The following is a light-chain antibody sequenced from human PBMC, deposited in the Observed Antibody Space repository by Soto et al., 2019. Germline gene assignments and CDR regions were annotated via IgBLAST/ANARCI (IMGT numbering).Light chain of an antibody. Sequence: IVLTQSPATLSLSPGNRATLSCRASQSVSGYLAWYQLKRGQAPRLLIYDASNRATGIPARFSGSRSGTDFTPTITRLEPEDFTVYYCQQRSNWPSTFGGGTKVEI. CDR2: DAS. CDR1: QSVSGY. V-gene: IGKV3-11*01. CDR3: QQRSNWPST. J-gene: IGKJ4*01.